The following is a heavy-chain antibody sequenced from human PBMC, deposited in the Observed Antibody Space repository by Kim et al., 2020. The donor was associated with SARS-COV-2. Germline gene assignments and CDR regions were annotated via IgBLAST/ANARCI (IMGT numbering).Heavy chain of an antibody. J-gene: IGHJ6*02. V-gene: IGHV3-30-3*01. D-gene: IGHD3-9*01. Sequence: GGSLRLSCAASGFTFSSYAMHWVRQAPGKGLEWVAVISYDGSNKYYADSVKGRFTISGDNSKNTLYLQMNSLRAEDTAVYYCASGPASNYDILTGYYWGKIHGMDVWGQGTTVTVSS. CDR3: ASGPASNYDILTGYYWGKIHGMDV. CDR2: ISYDGSNK. CDR1: GFTFSSYA.